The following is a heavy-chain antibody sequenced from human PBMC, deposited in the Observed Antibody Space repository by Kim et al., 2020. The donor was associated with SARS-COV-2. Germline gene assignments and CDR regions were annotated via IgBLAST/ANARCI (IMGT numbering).Heavy chain of an antibody. J-gene: IGHJ4*02. CDR3: AKHRWVGAFDFDY. V-gene: IGHV3-23*01. Sequence: YADSVKGRFTISRDNSKNTLYLQMNSLRAEDTAVYYCAKHRWVGAFDFDYWGQGTLVTVSS. D-gene: IGHD1-26*01.